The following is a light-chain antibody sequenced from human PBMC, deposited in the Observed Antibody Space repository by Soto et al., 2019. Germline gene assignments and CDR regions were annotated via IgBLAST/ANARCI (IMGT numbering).Light chain of an antibody. J-gene: IGKJ1*01. CDR1: QSVSSSY. Sequence: ILLTQNKGTLSLSPGERATLSCRASQSVSSSYLAWYQQKLGQAPRLLIYGASSRATGIPDRFSGSGSGTDFTLTISRLEPEDFAVYYCQQYGSSPTTFGQGTKVDI. CDR3: QQYGSSPTT. V-gene: IGKV3-20*01. CDR2: GAS.